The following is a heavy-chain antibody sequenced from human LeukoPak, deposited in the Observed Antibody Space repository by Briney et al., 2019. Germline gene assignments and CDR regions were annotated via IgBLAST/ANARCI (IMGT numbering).Heavy chain of an antibody. Sequence: PSETLSLTCTVSRGSISSYYWSWIRQPPGKGLEWIGYIYYSGSTNYNPSLKSRVTISVDTSKNQFSLNLSSVTAADTAVYYCARVSGWFYYFDYWGQGTLVTVPS. CDR1: RGSISSYY. CDR3: ARVSGWFYYFDY. CDR2: IYYSGST. V-gene: IGHV4-59*08. J-gene: IGHJ4*02. D-gene: IGHD6-19*01.